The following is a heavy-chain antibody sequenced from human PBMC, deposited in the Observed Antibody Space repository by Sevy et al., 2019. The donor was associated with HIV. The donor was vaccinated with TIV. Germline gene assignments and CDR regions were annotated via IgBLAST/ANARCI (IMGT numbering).Heavy chain of an antibody. CDR2: ISGSGGST. J-gene: IGHJ5*02. Sequence: GGSLRLSCAASGFTFSSYAMSWVRQAPGKGLEWVSAISGSGGSTYYADSVKGRFTISRDNSKNTQYLQMNSLRAEDTAVYYCAKAHGWGIAAAGHEKWFDPWGQGTLVTVSS. CDR1: GFTFSSYA. CDR3: AKAHGWGIAAAGHEKWFDP. V-gene: IGHV3-23*01. D-gene: IGHD6-13*01.